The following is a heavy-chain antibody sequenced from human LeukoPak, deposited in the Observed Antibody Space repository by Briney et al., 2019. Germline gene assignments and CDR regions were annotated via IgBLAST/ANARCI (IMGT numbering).Heavy chain of an antibody. J-gene: IGHJ4*02. D-gene: IGHD6-13*01. CDR2: TYYRSKWCN. CDR1: GDSVSSNSAA. V-gene: IGHV6-1*01. CDR3: AGDYNTAAGTHPFDY. Sequence: SQTLSLTCAISGDSVSSNSAAWNWIRQSPSRGLEWLGRTYYRSKWCNDYAVSVKSRITINPDTTKNQFSLQLNSVTAEDTDVYYCAGDYNTAAGTHPFDYWGQGPLVTVSS.